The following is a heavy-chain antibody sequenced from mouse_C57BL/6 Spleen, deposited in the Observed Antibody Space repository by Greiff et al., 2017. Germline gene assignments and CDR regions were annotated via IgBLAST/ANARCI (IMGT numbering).Heavy chain of an antibody. CDR3: ARRPSYYGSSYWYCDV. V-gene: IGHV7-3*01. CDR1: GFTFTDYY. Sequence: EVKLVESGGGLVQPGGSLSLSCAASGFTFTDYYMSWVRQPPGKALEWLGFIRNKANGYTTEYSASVKGRFTISSDNSQSILYLQMNALRAEDSATYYCARRPSYYGSSYWYCDVWGTGTTVTVSS. D-gene: IGHD1-1*01. J-gene: IGHJ1*03. CDR2: IRNKANGYTT.